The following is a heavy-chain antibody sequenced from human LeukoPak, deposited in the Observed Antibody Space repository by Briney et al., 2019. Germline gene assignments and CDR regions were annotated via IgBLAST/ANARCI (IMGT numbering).Heavy chain of an antibody. J-gene: IGHJ4*02. CDR3: ARLRIPYYFDY. D-gene: IGHD2-21*01. CDR1: GGSISSYY. V-gene: IGHV4-59*08. Sequence: PSETLSLTCTVSGGSISSYYWSWIRQPPGKGLEWIGYIYYSGSTNYNPSLKSRVTISADTSKNQFSLKLSSVIAADTAVYYCARLRIPYYFDYWGQGTLVTVSS. CDR2: IYYSGST.